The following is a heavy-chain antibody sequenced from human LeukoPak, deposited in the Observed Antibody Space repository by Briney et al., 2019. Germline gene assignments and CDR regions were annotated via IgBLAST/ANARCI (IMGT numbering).Heavy chain of an antibody. Sequence: GGSLRLSCAASGFTFRSYTMNWVRQAPGKGLEWVSSISSTTYYLYHADSVKGRFTASRDNSKNSLYLQMNNLRAEDTAVYYCAKDGRAFDYWGQGTLVTVSS. CDR2: ISSTTYYL. V-gene: IGHV3-21*01. CDR3: AKDGRAFDY. CDR1: GFTFRSYT. J-gene: IGHJ4*02. D-gene: IGHD2-15*01.